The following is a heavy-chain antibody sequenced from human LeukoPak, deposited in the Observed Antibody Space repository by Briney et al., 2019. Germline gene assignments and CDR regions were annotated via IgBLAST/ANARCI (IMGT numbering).Heavy chain of an antibody. CDR3: AKNYDSGRGVPYGMDV. V-gene: IGHV3-23*01. CDR1: GFTFSSYA. J-gene: IGHJ6*02. D-gene: IGHD3-10*01. CDR2: IGAGSGAIT. Sequence: GGSLRLSCVASGFTFSSYAMRRVRQAPGKGLEWVSAIGAGSGAITIYADSVKGRFTISRDNSKNTLYLQMNSLRGEDTAVYYCAKNYDSGRGVPYGMDVWGQGTTVTVSS.